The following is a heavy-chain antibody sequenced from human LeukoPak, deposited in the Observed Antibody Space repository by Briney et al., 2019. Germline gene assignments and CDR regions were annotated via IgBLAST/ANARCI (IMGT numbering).Heavy chain of an antibody. Sequence: GGSLRLSCAASGFTFADYGMDCVRHAPGKGLEWVSGILWNGGSTNYADSVKGRFIISRDNAKKSLYLQMNSLRVEGTAFSYWVRNSPKTAGTYNWFDTWGRGTLVTVSS. CDR3: VRNSPKTAGTYNWFDT. J-gene: IGHJ5*02. CDR2: ILWNGGST. CDR1: GFTFADYG. V-gene: IGHV3-20*04. D-gene: IGHD1-1*01.